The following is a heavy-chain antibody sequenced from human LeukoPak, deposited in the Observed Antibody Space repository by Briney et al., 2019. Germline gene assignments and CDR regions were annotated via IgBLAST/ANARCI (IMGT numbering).Heavy chain of an antibody. CDR1: GFTFDDYA. CDR2: ISWNGGST. V-gene: IGHV3-20*04. J-gene: IGHJ4*02. D-gene: IGHD2-15*01. Sequence: GGSPSLLCAASGFTFDDYAMTWVRQAPGKGLGGVAYISWNGGSTSYADSGEGRFTISRDNPDNSLYLQMNSLRADDTALYYCARKFGDSCFNWGQGTLVTVSS. CDR3: ARKFGDSCFN.